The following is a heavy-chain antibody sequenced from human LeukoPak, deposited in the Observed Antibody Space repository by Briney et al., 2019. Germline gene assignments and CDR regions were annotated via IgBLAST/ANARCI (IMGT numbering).Heavy chain of an antibody. D-gene: IGHD3-22*01. J-gene: IGHJ6*02. CDR1: GGSISSYY. Sequence: SETLSLTCTVSGGSISSYYWSWIRQPPGKGLEWIGYIYYSGSTNYNPSLKSRVTISVDTSKNQFSLKLSSVTAADTAVYYCARAYYYDSSGYYYGPYYYGMDVWGQGTTVTVSS. CDR2: IYYSGST. CDR3: ARAYYYDSSGYYYGPYYYGMDV. V-gene: IGHV4-59*01.